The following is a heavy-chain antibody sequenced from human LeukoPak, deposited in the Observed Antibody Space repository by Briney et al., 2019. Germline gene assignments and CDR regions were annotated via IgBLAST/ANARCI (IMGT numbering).Heavy chain of an antibody. V-gene: IGHV4-30-4*08. CDR1: GGSISSGDYY. Sequence: SQTLSLTYTVSGGSISSGDYYWSWIRQPPGKGLEWIGYIYYSGSTYYNPSLKSRVTISVDTSKNQFSLKLSSVTAADTAVYYCARYGGGATYYFDYWGQGTLVTVSS. CDR3: ARYGGGATYYFDY. D-gene: IGHD1-26*01. CDR2: IYYSGST. J-gene: IGHJ4*02.